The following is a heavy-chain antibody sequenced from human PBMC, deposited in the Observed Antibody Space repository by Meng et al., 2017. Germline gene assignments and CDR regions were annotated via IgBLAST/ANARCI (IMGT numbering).Heavy chain of an antibody. CDR3: ARGGVSVVVPAAMSGYYYYGMDV. D-gene: IGHD2-2*01. Sequence: SETLSLTCTVSGGSVSSGSYYWSWIRQHPGKGLECIGYIYYSGSTYYNPSLKSRVTISVDTSKNQFSLKLSSVTAADTAVYYCARGGVSVVVPAAMSGYYYYGMDVWGQGTTVTVSS. CDR1: GGSVSSGSYY. V-gene: IGHV4-31*03. J-gene: IGHJ6*02. CDR2: IYYSGST.